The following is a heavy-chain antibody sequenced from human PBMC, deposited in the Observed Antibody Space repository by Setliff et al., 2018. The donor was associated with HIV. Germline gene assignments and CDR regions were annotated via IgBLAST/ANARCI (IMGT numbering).Heavy chain of an antibody. D-gene: IGHD6-6*01. CDR1: GYTFTSYY. V-gene: IGHV1-46*01. CDR3: AREYSSSSGGGAFDY. J-gene: IGHJ4*02. CDR2: INPSGGST. Sequence: ASVKVSCKASGYTFTSYYMHWVQQAPGQGLEWMGIINPSGGSTSYAQKFQGRVTMTRDTSTSTVYMELSSLRSEDTAVYYCAREYSSSSGGGAFDYWGQGTLVTVSS.